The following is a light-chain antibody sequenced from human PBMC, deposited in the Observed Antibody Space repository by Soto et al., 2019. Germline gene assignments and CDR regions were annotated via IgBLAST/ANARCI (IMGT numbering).Light chain of an antibody. V-gene: IGKV3-15*01. J-gene: IGKJ4*01. Sequence: DIVMTQSPATLSVSPGERVTLSCRASQSVASNLAWYQQRPGQAPRLLIYGASTRATGVPARFSGSGSGTEFTLTISSLQSEDFAIYYCHHYNNWPHTFGGGTKVEIK. CDR1: QSVASN. CDR2: GAS. CDR3: HHYNNWPHT.